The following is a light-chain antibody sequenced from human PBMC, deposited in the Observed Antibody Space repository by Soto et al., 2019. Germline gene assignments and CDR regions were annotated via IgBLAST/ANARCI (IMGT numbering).Light chain of an antibody. V-gene: IGLV1-44*01. CDR2: TNN. J-gene: IGLJ1*01. Sequence: QSVLTQPPSASGTPGQRVTISCSGSSSNIGSNTVNWYQQLPGTAPKLLIYTNNQRPSGVPDRFSGSKSGTSASLAISGLQSEAEADYYCAAWDDSFNGNVFGTGTKVTVL. CDR3: AAWDDSFNGNV. CDR1: SSNIGSNT.